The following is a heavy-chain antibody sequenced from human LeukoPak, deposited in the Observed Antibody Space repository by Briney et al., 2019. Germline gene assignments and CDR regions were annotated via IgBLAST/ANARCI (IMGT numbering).Heavy chain of an antibody. Sequence: GGSLRLSCAASGFTFSSYAMHWVRQAPGKGLEWVAVISYDGSNKYYADSVKGRFTISRDNSKNTLYLQMNSLRAEDTAVYYCAREETVAGPLDYWGQGTLVTVSS. V-gene: IGHV3-30-3*01. J-gene: IGHJ4*02. D-gene: IGHD6-19*01. CDR3: AREETVAGPLDY. CDR2: ISYDGSNK. CDR1: GFTFSSYA.